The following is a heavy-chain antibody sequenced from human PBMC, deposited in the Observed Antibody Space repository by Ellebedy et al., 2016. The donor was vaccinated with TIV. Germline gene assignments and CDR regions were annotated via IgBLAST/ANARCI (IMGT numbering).Heavy chain of an antibody. CDR2: ISGSGGDT. Sequence: PGGSLRLSCAASRFTFSSYAMSWVRQAPGKGLEWVSSISGSGGDTYYAASVKGRFTIPRDNSKNTLSLQMNSLRAEDTAVYYCARIELTGYWYFDLWGRGTLVTVSS. J-gene: IGHJ2*01. V-gene: IGHV3-23*01. D-gene: IGHD1-1*01. CDR3: ARIELTGYWYFDL. CDR1: RFTFSSYA.